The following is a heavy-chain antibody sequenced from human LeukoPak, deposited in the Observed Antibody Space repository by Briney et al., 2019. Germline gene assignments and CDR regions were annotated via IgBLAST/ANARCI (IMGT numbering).Heavy chain of an antibody. J-gene: IGHJ6*04. CDR1: GFSLTGYW. CDR2: INGDGSKI. Sequence: GGSVRLSCAASGFSLTGYWIHWVRQVPGKGLVWLSCINGDGSKIDYADSVKGRFSVSRDNADNTVYVQMNSLRVEDTAVYYCARDKFGGMDVWGKGTTVTVSS. CDR3: ARDKFGGMDV. V-gene: IGHV3-74*01. D-gene: IGHD3-10*01.